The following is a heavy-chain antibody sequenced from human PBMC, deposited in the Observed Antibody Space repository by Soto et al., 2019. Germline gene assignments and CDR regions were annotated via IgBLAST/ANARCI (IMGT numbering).Heavy chain of an antibody. CDR1: GFTFSSYA. CDR3: SMDSYSSITIVRFDY. D-gene: IGHD2-2*01. Sequence: PGGSLRLSCAASGFTFSSYAMSWVRQAPGKGLEWVSAISGSGGSTYYADSVKGRFTISRDDSNNMVYLQMNSLKIEDTAVYYCSMDSYSSITIVRFDYPGHGTLVTVSS. CDR2: ISGSGGST. J-gene: IGHJ4*01. V-gene: IGHV3-23*01.